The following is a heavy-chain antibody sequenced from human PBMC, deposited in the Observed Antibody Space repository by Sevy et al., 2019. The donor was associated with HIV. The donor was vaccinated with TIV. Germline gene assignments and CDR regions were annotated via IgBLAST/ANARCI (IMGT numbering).Heavy chain of an antibody. Sequence: GGSLRLSCAASGFTFSANWMNWVRQAPGKGLEWVANIKGDGSDKHYVDSVEGRFTISRDNAKNLLYLQMNSLTVEDTAVYYCAHETFGRFESWGQGNLVTVSS. CDR2: IKGDGSDK. D-gene: IGHD3-16*01. J-gene: IGHJ4*02. CDR3: AHETFGRFES. CDR1: GFTFSANW. V-gene: IGHV3-7*01.